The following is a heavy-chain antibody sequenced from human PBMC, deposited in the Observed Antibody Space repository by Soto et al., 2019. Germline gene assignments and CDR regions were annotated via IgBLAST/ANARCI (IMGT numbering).Heavy chain of an antibody. CDR3: ARAPIRADV. Sequence: HPGGSLRLFCAASGFTFSSYWMTWVRQAPGKGLEWVANIKQDGSEKYYVDSVKGRFTISRDNAKNSLYLQMNSLRVEDTAVYYCARAPIRADVWXQGTTVTVSS. D-gene: IGHD3-3*02. CDR2: IKQDGSEK. CDR1: GFTFSSYW. V-gene: IGHV3-7*05. J-gene: IGHJ6*02.